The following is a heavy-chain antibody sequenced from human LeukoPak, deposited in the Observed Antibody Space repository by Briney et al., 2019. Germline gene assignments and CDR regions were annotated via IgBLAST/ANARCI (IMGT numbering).Heavy chain of an antibody. D-gene: IGHD3-22*01. Sequence: GGSPRLSCAASGFTFNTFGVHWVRQAPGEGLEWVAVISYDGSNKYYADSVKGRFTISRDNSKNTLYLQMNSLRAEDTAVYYCASTRPSLYDSSGYWGYFDYWGQGTLVTVSS. CDR2: ISYDGSNK. V-gene: IGHV3-30*03. CDR3: ASTRPSLYDSSGYWGYFDY. J-gene: IGHJ4*02. CDR1: GFTFNTFG.